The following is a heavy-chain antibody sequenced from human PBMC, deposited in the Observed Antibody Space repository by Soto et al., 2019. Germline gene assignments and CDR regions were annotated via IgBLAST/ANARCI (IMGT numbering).Heavy chain of an antibody. CDR3: ARDRRGGEIDY. D-gene: IGHD3-10*01. Sequence: GGSLRLSCAASGFTFSSYDMHWVRQATGKGLEWVSAIGTAGDTYYPGSVKGRFTISRENAKNTLYLQMNSLRAGDKAVYYCARDRRGGEIDYWGQGTMVTVSS. V-gene: IGHV3-13*01. CDR1: GFTFSSYD. CDR2: IGTAGDT. J-gene: IGHJ4*02.